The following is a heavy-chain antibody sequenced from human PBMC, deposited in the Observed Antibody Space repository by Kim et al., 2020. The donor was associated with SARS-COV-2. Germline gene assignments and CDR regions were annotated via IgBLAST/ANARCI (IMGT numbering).Heavy chain of an antibody. CDR2: IYPGDSDT. V-gene: IGHV5-51*01. CDR3: ARERFSYGHDS. D-gene: IGHD5-18*01. J-gene: IGHJ4*02. CDR1: GYSFTSYW. Sequence: GESLKISCQGSGYSFTSYWIAWVRQMPGKGLEWMGIIYPGDSDTRYSPSFEGHVTISADKSNSTAYLQWSSLKASDTAMYFCARERFSYGHDSWGQGTLVTVSS.